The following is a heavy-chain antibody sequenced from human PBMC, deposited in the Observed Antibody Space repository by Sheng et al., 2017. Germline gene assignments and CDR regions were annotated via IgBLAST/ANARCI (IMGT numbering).Heavy chain of an antibody. CDR1: GFSFNTYG. CDR3: AKERGPSFAHYFES. CDR2: ISSSGVNT. Sequence: EVQLVESGGDLVQPGGPVRLSCAASGFSFNTYGMSWVRQAPGRGLEWVSTISSSGVNTYYTDSVKGRFTISRDNSKNTLYMQMNSLRAEDTAVYYCAKERGPSFAHYFESWGQGTLVTVSS. J-gene: IGHJ4*02. D-gene: IGHD3-10*01. V-gene: IGHV3-23*04.